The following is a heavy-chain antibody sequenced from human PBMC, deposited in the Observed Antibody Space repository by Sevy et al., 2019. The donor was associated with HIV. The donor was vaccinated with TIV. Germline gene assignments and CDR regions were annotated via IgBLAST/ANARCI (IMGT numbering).Heavy chain of an antibody. CDR1: GFTFSSYW. CDR2: IKQDGSEK. V-gene: IGHV3-7*01. Sequence: GGSLRLSCAASGFTFSSYWMSWVRQAPGKGLEWVANIKQDGSEKYYVDSVKGRFTISRDNAKNSLYLQMNSLRAEDTAVYYCAKPSYYYGSGSYAFDIWGQGTMVTVSS. J-gene: IGHJ3*02. D-gene: IGHD3-10*01. CDR3: AKPSYYYGSGSYAFDI.